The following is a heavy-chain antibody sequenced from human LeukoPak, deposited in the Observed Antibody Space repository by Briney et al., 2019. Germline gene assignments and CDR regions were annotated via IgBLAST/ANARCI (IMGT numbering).Heavy chain of an antibody. J-gene: IGHJ4*02. CDR3: ARDGGARGAFWDY. CDR2: IYTSGST. CDR1: GGSISSGSYY. D-gene: IGHD1-26*01. Sequence: SQTLSLTCTVSGGSISSGSYYWSWIRQPAGKGLEWIGRIYTSGSTNYNPSLKSRVTISVDTSKNQFSLKLSSVTAADTAVYYCARDGGARGAFWDYWGQGTLVTVSS. V-gene: IGHV4-61*02.